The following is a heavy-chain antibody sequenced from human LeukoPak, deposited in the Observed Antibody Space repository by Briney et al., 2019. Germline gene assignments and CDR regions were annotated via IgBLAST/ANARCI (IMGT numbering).Heavy chain of an antibody. CDR1: GFTFSSYG. V-gene: IGHV3-30*02. J-gene: IGHJ4*02. CDR3: ARGTGYSYGYFDY. D-gene: IGHD5-18*01. CDR2: IRYDGSK. Sequence: GGSLRLSCAASGFTFSSYGMHWVRQAPGKGLEWVAFIRYDGSKYYADSVKGRFTISRDNSKNTLYLQMNSLRAEDTAVYYCARGTGYSYGYFDYWGQGTLVTVSS.